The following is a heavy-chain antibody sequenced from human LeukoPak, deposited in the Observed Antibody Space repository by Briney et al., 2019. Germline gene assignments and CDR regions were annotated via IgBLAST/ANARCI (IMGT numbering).Heavy chain of an antibody. CDR1: GYTFTNYY. V-gene: IGHV1-46*01. Sequence: ASVKVSCKASGYTFTNYYMHWVRQAPGQGLEWMGIINTSGGGTSYAQKFQGRLTMTRDTSTTTVYMELSSLRSEDTAMYYCAREIGPRQLHLWGSAFDYWGQGTLVTVSS. J-gene: IGHJ4*02. D-gene: IGHD5-18*01. CDR2: INTSGGGT. CDR3: AREIGPRQLHLWGSAFDY.